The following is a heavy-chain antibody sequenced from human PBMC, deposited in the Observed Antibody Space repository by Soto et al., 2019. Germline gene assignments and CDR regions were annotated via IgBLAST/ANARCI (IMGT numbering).Heavy chain of an antibody. D-gene: IGHD3-16*01. CDR2: LSSDGFGA. CDR1: GFSLNPYC. V-gene: IGHV3-74*03. Sequence: LRVSCSAPGFSLNPYCMHWVRQVPGRGREWVARLSSDGFGAAYADSVKGRFFISRDIARNTLSLQMNSLRADDAAVYYCARDLGGPDYWGRGTSVTVSS. CDR3: ARDLGGPDY. J-gene: IGHJ4*02.